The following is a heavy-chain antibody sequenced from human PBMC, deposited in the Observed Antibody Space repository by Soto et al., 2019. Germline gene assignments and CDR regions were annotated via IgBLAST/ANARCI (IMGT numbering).Heavy chain of an antibody. V-gene: IGHV2-5*01. J-gene: IGHJ4*02. Sequence: SGPTLVNPTHTLTMTCTFSGFSLTLTGAHVGWIRQPPGKALEWLALIYWNDEKHYNPSLKTRLTVTKGTSEDRVVLTMTNMAPEDTSTYYYVRRGFYKSPYDFWGRGSLVTVSS. CDR1: GFSLTLTGAH. CDR2: IYWNDEK. CDR3: VRRGFYKSPYDF. D-gene: IGHD3-3*01.